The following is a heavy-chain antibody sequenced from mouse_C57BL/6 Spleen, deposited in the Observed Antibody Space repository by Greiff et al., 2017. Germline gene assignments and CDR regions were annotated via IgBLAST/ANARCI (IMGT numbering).Heavy chain of an antibody. CDR2: IDPEDGET. CDR1: GFNIKDYY. D-gene: IGHD2-1*01. CDR3: ASPFYYGNYDFDY. V-gene: IGHV14-2*01. Sequence: VQLQQSGAELVKPGASVKLSCTASGFNIKDYYMHWVKQRTEQGLEWIGRIDPEDGETKYATTFQGKATITADTSSNTAYLQLSSLTSEDTAVYYWASPFYYGNYDFDYWGQGTTLTVSS. J-gene: IGHJ2*01.